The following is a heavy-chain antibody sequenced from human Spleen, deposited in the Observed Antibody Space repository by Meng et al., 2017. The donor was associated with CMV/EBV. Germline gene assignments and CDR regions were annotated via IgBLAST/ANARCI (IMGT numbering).Heavy chain of an antibody. CDR3: ARDVSRSLDYFNGMDV. CDR2: ISYDGNKR. Sequence: LSLTCAAFGFTFRNYDIHWVRQAPGKGLQWVAVISYDGNKRYYADSVKGRFTISRDNSRKMLNLQMNSLRADDTAVYYCARDVSRSLDYFNGMDVWGQGTTVTVSS. CDR1: GFTFRNYD. D-gene: IGHD1-26*01. J-gene: IGHJ6*02. V-gene: IGHV3-33*01.